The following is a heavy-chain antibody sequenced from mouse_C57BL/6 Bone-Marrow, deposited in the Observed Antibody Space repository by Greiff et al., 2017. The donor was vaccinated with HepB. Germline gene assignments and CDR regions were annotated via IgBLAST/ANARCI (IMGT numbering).Heavy chain of an antibody. J-gene: IGHJ4*01. CDR3: ASITTVVAMDY. V-gene: IGHV5-6*01. CDR1: GFTFSSYG. Sequence: EVKVVESGGDLVKPGGSLKLSCAASGFTFSSYGMSWVRQTPDKRLEWVATISSGGSYTYYPDSVKGRFTISRDNAKNTLYLQMSSLKSEDTAMYYCASITTVVAMDYWGQGTSVTVSS. D-gene: IGHD1-1*01. CDR2: ISSGGSYT.